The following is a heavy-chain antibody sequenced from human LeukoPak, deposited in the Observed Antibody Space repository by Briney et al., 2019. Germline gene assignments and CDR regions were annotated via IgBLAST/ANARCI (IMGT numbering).Heavy chain of an antibody. V-gene: IGHV3-9*01. CDR2: ISWNSGSI. Sequence: PGRSLRLSCAASGFTFDDYAMHWVRQAPGKDLEGVSGISWNSGSIGYADSVKGRFTISRDNAKNSLYLQMNSLRAEDTALYYCAKDYHGAMAFDYWGQGTLVTVSS. J-gene: IGHJ4*02. CDR3: AKDYHGAMAFDY. CDR1: GFTFDDYA. D-gene: IGHD5-18*01.